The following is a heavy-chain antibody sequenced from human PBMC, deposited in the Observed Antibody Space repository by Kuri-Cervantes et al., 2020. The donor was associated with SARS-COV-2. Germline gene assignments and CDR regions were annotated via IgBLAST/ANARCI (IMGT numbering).Heavy chain of an antibody. CDR1: GYTFTSYY. V-gene: IGHV1-46*01. D-gene: IGHD2-2*02. CDR3: ARVRCSSTSCYSPSDY. Sequence: ASVKDSCKASGYTFTSYYMHWVRQAPGQGLEWMGIINPSGGSTSYAQKFQGRVTITADKSTSTAYMELSILRSEDTAVYYCARVRCSSTSCYSPSDYWGQGTLVTVSS. J-gene: IGHJ4*02. CDR2: INPSGGST.